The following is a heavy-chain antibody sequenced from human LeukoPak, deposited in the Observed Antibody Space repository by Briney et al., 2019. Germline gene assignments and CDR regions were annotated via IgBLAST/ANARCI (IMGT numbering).Heavy chain of an antibody. CDR2: IYHSGST. Sequence: SETLPLTCTVSGGSISSGGYYWSWLRQPPGKGLEWIGYIYHSGSTYYNPSLKSRVTISVDRSKNQFSLKLSSVTAADTAVYYCARYIAARPVYYYMDVWGKGTTVTVSS. CDR3: ARYIAARPVYYYMDV. J-gene: IGHJ6*03. D-gene: IGHD6-6*01. V-gene: IGHV4-30-2*01. CDR1: GGSISSGGYY.